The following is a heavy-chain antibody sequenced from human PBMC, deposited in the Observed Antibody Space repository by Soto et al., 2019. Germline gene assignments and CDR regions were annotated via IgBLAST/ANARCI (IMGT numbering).Heavy chain of an antibody. V-gene: IGHV4-31*03. D-gene: IGHD3-9*01. CDR2: IYYSGST. Sequence: SQTLSLTCTVSGGSISSGGYYWSWIRQHPGKGLEWIGYIYYSGSTYYNPSLKSRVTISVDTSKNQFSLKLSSVTAADTAVYYCARAQVNVLSYFDWLTHFDYWGXGTLVTV. CDR3: ARAQVNVLSYFDWLTHFDY. J-gene: IGHJ4*01. CDR1: GGSISSGGYY.